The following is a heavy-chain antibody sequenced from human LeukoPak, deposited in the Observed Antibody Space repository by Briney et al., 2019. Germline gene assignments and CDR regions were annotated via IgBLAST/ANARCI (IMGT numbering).Heavy chain of an antibody. J-gene: IGHJ4*02. Sequence: PSGGSLRLSCAASGFTFRDFSMHWVRQAPGKGLEWVSLISGDGAVIHYADSMKGRFTISRDNNKNSLYLQMNSLSAEDTAFYYCAKWNTSLSFNFDYWGKGSLVTVSS. CDR2: ISGDGAVI. CDR3: AKWNTSLSFNFDY. CDR1: GFTFRDFS. V-gene: IGHV3-43*01. D-gene: IGHD1-1*01.